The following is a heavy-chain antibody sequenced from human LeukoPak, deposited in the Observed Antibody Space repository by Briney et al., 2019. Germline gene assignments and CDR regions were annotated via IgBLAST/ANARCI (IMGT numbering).Heavy chain of an antibody. D-gene: IGHD1-1*01. Sequence: ASVKVSCKPLGYAFTSHGFTWVRQAPGQGLEWMGWISTYDGKTDYAQNFQGRVTMTIDASTSTAYMEVRSLRSDDTAVYYCARVSGTWGYFYMDVWAKGSTVTVSS. CDR2: ISTYDGKT. CDR1: GYAFTSHG. J-gene: IGHJ6*03. CDR3: ARVSGTWGYFYMDV. V-gene: IGHV1-18*01.